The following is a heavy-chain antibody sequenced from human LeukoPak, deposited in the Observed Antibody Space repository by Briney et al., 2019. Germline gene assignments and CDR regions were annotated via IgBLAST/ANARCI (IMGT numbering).Heavy chain of an antibody. V-gene: IGHV3-66*04. J-gene: IGHJ3*02. Sequence: GGSLRLSCAPSGFTFSSYAMSWVRQAPGKGLEWVSIIYSGGSTYYADSVKGRFTISRDNSKNTLYLQMNTLRAEDTAVYYCARHLSGDDIWGQGTMVTVSS. CDR2: IYSGGST. CDR3: ARHLSGDDI. D-gene: IGHD4-17*01. CDR1: GFTFSSYA.